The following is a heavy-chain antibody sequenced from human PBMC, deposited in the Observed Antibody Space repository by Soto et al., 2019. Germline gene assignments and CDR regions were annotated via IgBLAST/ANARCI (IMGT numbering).Heavy chain of an antibody. V-gene: IGHV4-59*01. D-gene: IGHD4-17*01. CDR2: IYYSGST. Sequence: PSETLSLTCTVSGGSISSYYWSWIRQPPGKGLEWIGYIYYSGSTNYNPSLKSRVTISVDTSKNQFSLKLSSVTAADTAVYYCARDIAYGDYFDYWGQGTLVTVS. CDR3: ARDIAYGDYFDY. J-gene: IGHJ4*02. CDR1: GGSISSYY.